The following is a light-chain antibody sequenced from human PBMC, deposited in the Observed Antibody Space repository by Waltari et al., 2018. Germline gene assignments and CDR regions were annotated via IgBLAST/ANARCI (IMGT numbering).Light chain of an antibody. CDR3: QSADSSGTYEV. Sequence: SYELTQPPSVPVSPGQTARLTCSGDALPKQYAYWYQQKPGQSPVLVIYKDRERPSGIPERFSGSSSGTTVTLTISGVQAEDEADYYCQSADSSGTYEVFGGGTKLTVL. J-gene: IGLJ3*02. CDR2: KDR. CDR1: ALPKQY. V-gene: IGLV3-25*03.